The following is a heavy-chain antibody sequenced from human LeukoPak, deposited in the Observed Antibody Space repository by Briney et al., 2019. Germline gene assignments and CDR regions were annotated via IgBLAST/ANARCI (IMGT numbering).Heavy chain of an antibody. CDR3: AREAHYYYGMDV. CDR2: IYYSGST. J-gene: IGHJ6*02. V-gene: IGHV4-30-4*08. CDR1: GGSISSGSYY. Sequence: PSETLSLTCTVSGGSISSGSYYWSWIRQPPGKGLEWIGYIYYSGSTYYNPSLKSRVTISVDTSKNQFSLKLSSVTAADTAVYYCAREAHYYYGMDVWGQGTTVTVSS.